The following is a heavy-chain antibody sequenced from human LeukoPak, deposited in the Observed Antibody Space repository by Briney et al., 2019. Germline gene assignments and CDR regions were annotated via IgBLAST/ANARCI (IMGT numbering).Heavy chain of an antibody. CDR3: AKGVHKPSEWLRDLPFDY. CDR1: GFTFSSYG. D-gene: IGHD5-12*01. V-gene: IGHV3-30*18. CDR2: ISYDGSNK. J-gene: IGHJ4*02. Sequence: PGGSLRLSCAASGFTFSSYGMHWVRQAPGKGLEWVAVISYDGSNKYYADSVKGRFTISRDNSKNTLYLQMNSLRAEDTAVYYCAKGVHKPSEWLRDLPFDYWGQGTLVTVSS.